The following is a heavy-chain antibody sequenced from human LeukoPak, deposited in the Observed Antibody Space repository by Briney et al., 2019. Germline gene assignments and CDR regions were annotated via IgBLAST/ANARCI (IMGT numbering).Heavy chain of an antibody. CDR1: GFTFNTYA. J-gene: IGHJ3*02. D-gene: IGHD5-24*01. CDR2: ISGSTGTT. Sequence: GGSLRLSCAASGFTFNTYAMSWVRQAPGKGLEWVSAISGSTGTTHYADSVKGRFTISRDNSRNTLYLQMNSLRAEDTAVYYCARDWGAGVWLQFQSGALDIWGQGTMVTVSS. V-gene: IGHV3-23*01. CDR3: ARDWGAGVWLQFQSGALDI.